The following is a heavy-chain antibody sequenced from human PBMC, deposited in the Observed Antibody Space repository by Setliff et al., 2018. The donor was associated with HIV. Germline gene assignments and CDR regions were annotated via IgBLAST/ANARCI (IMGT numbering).Heavy chain of an antibody. Sequence: PGESLRLSCVASGFTFNNYAMNWVRQAPGKGLEWVSGISGSARSTYYADSVKGRFTISRDNSKNTLYLQMNSLRVEDAAVYYCAKDLGLREGSSPFDNWGQGTLVTVSS. CDR2: ISGSARST. CDR1: GFTFNNYA. J-gene: IGHJ4*02. CDR3: AKDLGLREGSSPFDN. V-gene: IGHV3-23*01. D-gene: IGHD3-16*01.